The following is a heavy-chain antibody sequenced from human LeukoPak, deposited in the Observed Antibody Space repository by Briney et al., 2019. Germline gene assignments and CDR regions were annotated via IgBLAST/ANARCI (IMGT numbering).Heavy chain of an antibody. V-gene: IGHV3-21*01. CDR3: ARTAGLYYYYYYMDV. D-gene: IGHD6-13*01. CDR2: ISSSSSYI. J-gene: IGHJ6*03. CDR1: GFTFSSYN. Sequence: GGSLRLSCAASGFTFSSYNMNWVRQAPGKGLEWVSSISSSSSYIYYADSVKGRFTISRDNAKNSLYLQMNSLRAEDTAVYYCARTAGLYYYYYYMDVWGKGTTVTVSS.